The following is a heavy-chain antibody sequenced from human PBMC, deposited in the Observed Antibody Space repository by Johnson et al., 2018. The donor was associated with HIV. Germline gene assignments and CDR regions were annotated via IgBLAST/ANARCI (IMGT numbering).Heavy chain of an antibody. D-gene: IGHD6-19*01. CDR3: AKDWQWGDLRGAFNV. Sequence: VQLVESGGGLVKPGGSLRLSCAASGFTFSNAWMSWVRQAPGKGLEWVGRIKSKTDGGTTDYAAPVKGRFTISRDDSKNTLYLQMNSLRVEDTAVYYCAKDWQWGDLRGAFNVWGQGTMAIVSS. CDR1: GFTFSNAW. CDR2: IKSKTDGGTT. J-gene: IGHJ3*01. V-gene: IGHV3-15*01.